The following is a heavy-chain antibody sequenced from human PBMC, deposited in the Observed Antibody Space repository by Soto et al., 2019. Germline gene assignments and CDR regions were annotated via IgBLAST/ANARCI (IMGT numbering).Heavy chain of an antibody. Sequence: ASVKVSCKASGYTFTSYDMHWVRQAPGQRLEWMGWINADNGNTKYSQRFQDRVTITRDTSASTAYMELSSLRSEDTAVYYCARVNTMVRGVIPLGWFDPWGQGTLVTVSS. J-gene: IGHJ5*02. CDR3: ARVNTMVRGVIPLGWFDP. V-gene: IGHV1-3*01. D-gene: IGHD3-10*01. CDR1: GYTFTSYD. CDR2: INADNGNT.